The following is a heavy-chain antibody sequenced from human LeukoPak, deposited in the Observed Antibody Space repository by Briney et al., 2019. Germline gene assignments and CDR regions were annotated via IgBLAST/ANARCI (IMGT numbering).Heavy chain of an antibody. Sequence: ASVKVSCKASGYTFTSYYMHWVRQAPGQGLEWMGIINPSGGSTSYAQKFQGRVTMTRDTSTSTVYMELSSLRSEDTSVYYCAGPDCTNGVCYTFDAYYYYGMDVWGQGTTVTVSS. V-gene: IGHV1-46*01. CDR3: AGPDCTNGVCYTFDAYYYYGMDV. D-gene: IGHD2-8*01. CDR1: GYTFTSYY. CDR2: INPSGGST. J-gene: IGHJ6*02.